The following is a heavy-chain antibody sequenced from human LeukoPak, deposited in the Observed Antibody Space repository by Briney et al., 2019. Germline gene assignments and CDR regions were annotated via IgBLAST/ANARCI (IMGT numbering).Heavy chain of an antibody. CDR3: ASRFYCSGGPCYYGLDV. V-gene: IGHV4-59*08. D-gene: IGHD2-15*01. CDR2: IYYSGST. J-gene: IGHJ6*01. CDR1: GGSISSYY. Sequence: SETLSLTCTVSGGSISSYYWSWIRQPPGKGLEWIGYIYYSGSTNYNPSLKSRVTISVDTSKNQFSLKLSSVTAADTAVYYCASRFYCSGGPCYYGLDVWGQGTTVTVSS.